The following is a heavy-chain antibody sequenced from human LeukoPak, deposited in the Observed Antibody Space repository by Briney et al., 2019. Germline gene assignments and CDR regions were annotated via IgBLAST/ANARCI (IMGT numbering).Heavy chain of an antibody. CDR3: AKWDYYDSSGYYYFDY. D-gene: IGHD3-22*01. V-gene: IGHV3-23*01. CDR2: ISGSGGST. CDR1: GFTFSSYA. J-gene: IGHJ4*02. Sequence: GGSLRLSCAASGFTFSSYAMSWVRQAPGKGLEWVSAISGSGGSTYYADSVKGRFTISRDNSKNTLYLQMNSLRAEDTAVYCCAKWDYYDSSGYYYFDYWGQGTLVTVSS.